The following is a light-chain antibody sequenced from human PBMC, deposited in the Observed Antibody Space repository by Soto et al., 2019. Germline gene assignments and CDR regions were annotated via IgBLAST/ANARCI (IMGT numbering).Light chain of an antibody. CDR1: QSVSSN. Sequence: EIVMTQSPATPSVSPGERATLSCRASQSVSSNLAWYQQKPGQAPRLLIYGASTRATGIPARFSGSGSGTEFTLTISSLQSEDFAVYYCQQYNNWAPQTFGQGTKVEIK. V-gene: IGKV3-15*01. CDR2: GAS. CDR3: QQYNNWAPQT. J-gene: IGKJ1*01.